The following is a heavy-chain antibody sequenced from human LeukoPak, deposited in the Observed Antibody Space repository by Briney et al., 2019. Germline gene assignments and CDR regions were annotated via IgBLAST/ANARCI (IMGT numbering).Heavy chain of an antibody. CDR2: IYHSGST. V-gene: IGHV4-30-2*05. CDR1: GGSISSGGYS. J-gene: IGHJ4*02. D-gene: IGHD3-22*01. Sequence: SETLSLTCAVSGGSISSGGYSWSWIRQPPGKGLEWIGYIYHSGSTYYNPSLKSRVTISVDTSKNQFSLKLSSVTAADTAVYYCARKDYYDSSGYSGDWGQGTLVTVSS. CDR3: ARKDYYDSSGYSGD.